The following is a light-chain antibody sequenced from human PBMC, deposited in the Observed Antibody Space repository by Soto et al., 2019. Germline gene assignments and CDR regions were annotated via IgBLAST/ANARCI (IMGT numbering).Light chain of an antibody. CDR3: QHYKSDSEA. Sequence: DIVMTQCPATLSVSPGERATLSCRASQSIXSNLGWYQQKPGQAPRFLXASASTMATGSPARFSGSGSETEFTLTISSLHPNDFANYYFQHYKSDSEAFGQGTKVDIK. CDR1: QSIXSN. J-gene: IGKJ1*01. V-gene: IGKV3-15*01. CDR2: SAS.